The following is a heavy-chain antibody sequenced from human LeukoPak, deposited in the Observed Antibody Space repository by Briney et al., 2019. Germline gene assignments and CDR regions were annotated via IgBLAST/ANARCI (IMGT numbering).Heavy chain of an antibody. Sequence: ASVKVSCKASGYTFTSYDINWVRQATGQGLEWMGWMNPKSGNTGYAQKFQGRVTMTRNTSISTAYMELSSLRSEDTAVYYCARGYYYGSGSARTYYYAMDVWGQGTTVTVSS. J-gene: IGHJ6*02. V-gene: IGHV1-8*01. CDR2: MNPKSGNT. CDR3: ARGYYYGSGSARTYYYAMDV. D-gene: IGHD3-10*01. CDR1: GYTFTSYD.